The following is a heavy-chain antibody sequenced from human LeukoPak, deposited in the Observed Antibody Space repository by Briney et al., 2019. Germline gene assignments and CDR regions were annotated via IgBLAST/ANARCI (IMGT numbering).Heavy chain of an antibody. D-gene: IGHD5-18*01. CDR1: GFTFSSYA. J-gene: IGHJ4*02. Sequence: GGSLRLSCAASGFTFSSYAMSWVRQAPGKGLEWVSALSGSGDSTYYADSVKGRFTISRDNSKNTLYLQMNSPRAEDTAVYYCAKAEYSYGCVDYWGQGTLVTVSS. CDR3: AKAEYSYGCVDY. CDR2: LSGSGDST. V-gene: IGHV3-23*01.